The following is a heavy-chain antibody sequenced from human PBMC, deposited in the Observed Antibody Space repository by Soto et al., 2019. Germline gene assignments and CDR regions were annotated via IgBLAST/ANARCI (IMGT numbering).Heavy chain of an antibody. J-gene: IGHJ4*02. CDR3: ARDLAHGEYGDY. Sequence: GGSLRLSCAASGFTFSRYWMHWVRQAPGKGLVWVSRISSDGSRTNHADSVKGRFTISRDNAKNTLYLQMNSLRVEDTAVYYCARDLAHGEYGDYWGQGTLVTVSS. CDR1: GFTFSRYW. CDR2: ISSDGSRT. D-gene: IGHD4-17*01. V-gene: IGHV3-74*01.